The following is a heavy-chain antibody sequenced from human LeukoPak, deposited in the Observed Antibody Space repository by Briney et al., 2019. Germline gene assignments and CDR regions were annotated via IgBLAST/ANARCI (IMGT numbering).Heavy chain of an antibody. D-gene: IGHD3-10*01. CDR3: ARGSYGSWGKGYFDP. J-gene: IGHJ5*02. V-gene: IGHV4-34*01. CDR1: GGSFSGYY. Sequence: SETLSLTCAVYGGSFSGYYWSWIRQPPGKGLEWIGEINHSGSTDYNPSLRSRLTMSVDMSNNQFSLKLSSVTAADTAVYYCARGSYGSWGKGYFDPWGQGTLVTVSS. CDR2: INHSGST.